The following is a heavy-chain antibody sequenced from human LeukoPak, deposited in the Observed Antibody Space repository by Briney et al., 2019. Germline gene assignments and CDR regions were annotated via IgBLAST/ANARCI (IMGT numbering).Heavy chain of an antibody. CDR3: ARAKPYDNNGYSPELRY. V-gene: IGHV1-2*02. CDR1: GYTFTSHY. D-gene: IGHD3-22*01. Sequence: ASVKVSCKTSGYTFTSHYIHWLRQAPGQGFEWLGWSDPNSGATKYEHFQGRVTMTWDTSIDTAYMELTRLTSDDTAVYYCARAKPYDNNGYSPELRYWGQGTLVTVS. CDR2: SDPNSGAT. J-gene: IGHJ4*02.